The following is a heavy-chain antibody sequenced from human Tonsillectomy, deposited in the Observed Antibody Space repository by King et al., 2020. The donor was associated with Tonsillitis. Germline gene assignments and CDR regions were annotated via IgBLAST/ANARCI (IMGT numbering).Heavy chain of an antibody. Sequence: QLQESGPGLVKPSETLSLTCTVSNGSMSGYYWSWIRQPPGKGLEWIGYIYHSGSTHYNPYLKSRVTISLDTSKNQFSLKLRSVTAADTAVYYCARQIYFDYWGQGTLVTVSS. CDR2: IYHSGST. CDR1: NGSMSGYY. V-gene: IGHV4-59*08. CDR3: ARQIYFDY. J-gene: IGHJ4*02.